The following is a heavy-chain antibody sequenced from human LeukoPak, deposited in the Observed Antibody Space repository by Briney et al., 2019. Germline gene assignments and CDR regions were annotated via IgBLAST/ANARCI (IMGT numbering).Heavy chain of an antibody. Sequence: ASVKVSCKASGYTFTGYYMHWVRQAPGQGLEWMGWINPNSGGTNYAQKFQGRVTMTRDTSISTAYMELSRLRSDDTAVYYCARFSYSSGFYNWFDPWGQGTLVTVSS. V-gene: IGHV1-2*02. J-gene: IGHJ5*02. CDR2: INPNSGGT. D-gene: IGHD3-22*01. CDR3: ARFSYSSGFYNWFDP. CDR1: GYTFTGYY.